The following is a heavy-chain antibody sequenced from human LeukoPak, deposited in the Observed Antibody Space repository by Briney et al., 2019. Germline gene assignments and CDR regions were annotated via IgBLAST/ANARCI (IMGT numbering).Heavy chain of an antibody. D-gene: IGHD3-22*01. CDR1: GFTFSSYS. J-gene: IGHJ4*02. CDR2: ISSSSSYI. V-gene: IGHV3-21*01. Sequence: GGSLRLSCAASGFTFSSYSMNWVRQAPGKGLEWVSSISSSSSYIYYADSVKGRFTISRDNAKNSLYLQMNSLRAEDTAVYYCARERYYDSSGYRFNRRDFDYWGQGTLVTVSS. CDR3: ARERYYDSSGYRFNRRDFDY.